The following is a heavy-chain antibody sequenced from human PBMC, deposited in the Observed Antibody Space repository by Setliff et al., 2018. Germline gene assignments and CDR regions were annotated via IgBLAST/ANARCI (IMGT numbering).Heavy chain of an antibody. CDR1: GGSISGSHYY. D-gene: IGHD1-26*01. CDR3: ARGVGATTRPLDY. Sequence: SETLSLTCSVSGGSISGSHYYWSWIRQPPGKGLEWIGYMSYSGSTNYNPSLKSRVTISVDMSKNQFSLRLSSVTAADTAVYYCARGVGATTRPLDYWGQGTLVTV. CDR2: MSYSGST. J-gene: IGHJ4*02. V-gene: IGHV4-61*01.